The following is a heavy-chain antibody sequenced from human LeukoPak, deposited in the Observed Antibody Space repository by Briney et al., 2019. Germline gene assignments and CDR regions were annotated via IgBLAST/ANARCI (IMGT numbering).Heavy chain of an antibody. J-gene: IGHJ6*03. V-gene: IGHV3-20*04. D-gene: IGHD3-10*01. CDR2: INDNGGTST. Sequence: PGGSLRLSCAASGFTFSTYGMGWVRQAPGKGLEWVSSINDNGGTSTWYADSVKGRFTISRDNAKNSLYLQMNSLRAEDTAVYYCARLTRERKWFGELIRYHYYYMDVWGKGTTVTISS. CDR1: GFTFSTYG. CDR3: ARLTRERKWFGELIRYHYYYMDV.